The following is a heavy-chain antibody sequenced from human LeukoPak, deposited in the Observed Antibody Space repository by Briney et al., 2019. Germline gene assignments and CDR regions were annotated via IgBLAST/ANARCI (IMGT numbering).Heavy chain of an antibody. CDR2: ITGSGGST. V-gene: IGHV3-23*01. Sequence: GGSLRLSCAASGFTFSSYAMSWVRQAPGKGLEWVSAITGSGGSTYYADSVKGRFTISRDNSKNTLYLQMNSLRAEDTAVYYCAKTKYCGSTSCFLNAFDIWGQGKMVTVPS. J-gene: IGHJ3*02. D-gene: IGHD2-2*01. CDR1: GFTFSSYA. CDR3: AKTKYCGSTSCFLNAFDI.